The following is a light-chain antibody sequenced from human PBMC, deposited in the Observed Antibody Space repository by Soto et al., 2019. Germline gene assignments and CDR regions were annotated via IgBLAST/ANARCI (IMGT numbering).Light chain of an antibody. CDR3: QQNGSSPLS. Sequence: EIVLTQSPGTLSLSPGGRATLSCRASQSVSRRLAWYQHRPGQSPRLLISGASMRASGVPDRFSGTGSGTDFTLTITRLDPEDFAVYYCQQNGSSPLSFGGGTKVDIK. CDR1: QSVSRR. CDR2: GAS. V-gene: IGKV3-20*01. J-gene: IGKJ4*01.